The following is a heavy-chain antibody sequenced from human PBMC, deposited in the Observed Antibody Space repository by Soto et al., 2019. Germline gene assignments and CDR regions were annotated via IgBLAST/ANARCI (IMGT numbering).Heavy chain of an antibody. CDR1: GFTFSSYA. CDR3: ARGACSGGSCYASYGYMDV. V-gene: IGHV3-64*01. Sequence: EVQLVESGGGLVQPGGSLRLSCAASGFTFSSYAMHWARQAPGKGLEYVSAISSNGGSTYYANSVKGRFTISRDNSKNTLYLQMGSLRAEDMAVYYCARGACSGGSCYASYGYMDVWGKGTTVTVSS. D-gene: IGHD2-15*01. J-gene: IGHJ6*03. CDR2: ISSNGGST.